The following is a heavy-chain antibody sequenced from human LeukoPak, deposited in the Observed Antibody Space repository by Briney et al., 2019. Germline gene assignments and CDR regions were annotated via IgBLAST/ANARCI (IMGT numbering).Heavy chain of an antibody. CDR2: ISAYNGNT. CDR3: AREGSGYDFPGYYYYYMDV. CDR1: GGTFSTYV. V-gene: IGHV1-18*01. Sequence: ASVKVSCKASGGTFSTYVISWVRQAPGQGLEWMGWISAYNGNTNYAQKLQGRVTMTTDTSTSTAYMELRSLRSDDTAVYYCAREGSGYDFPGYYYYYMDVWGKGTTVTISS. D-gene: IGHD5-12*01. J-gene: IGHJ6*03.